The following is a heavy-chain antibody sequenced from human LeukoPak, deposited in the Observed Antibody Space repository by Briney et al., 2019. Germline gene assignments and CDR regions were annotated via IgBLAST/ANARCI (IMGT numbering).Heavy chain of an antibody. CDR2: TYYRSKWYN. J-gene: IGHJ5*02. CDR3: AREVGYYGSGSYSNYNWFDP. CDR1: GDSVPSNSAA. Sequence: PSQTLSLTGAISGDSVPSNSAAWNWIRQSPSRGLEWLGRTYYRSKWYNDYAVSVKSRITINPDTSENQFSLQLNSVTPGDTSVYYCAREVGYYGSGSYSNYNWFDPWGQGTLVTVSS. D-gene: IGHD3-10*01. V-gene: IGHV6-1*01.